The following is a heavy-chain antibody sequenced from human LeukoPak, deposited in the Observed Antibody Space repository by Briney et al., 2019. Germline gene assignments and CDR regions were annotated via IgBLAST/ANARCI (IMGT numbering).Heavy chain of an antibody. CDR2: IKQDGSKE. Sequence: GGSLTLSCGASGFTFSNYWMTWFRQAPRKGLEWVANIKQDGSKENYVDSMKGRFTIYRDNAKNSLYLQLNRLRAEDTAVYYCARDGGDCSGSNCYDAFDVWGQGTMVTVSS. CDR3: ARDGGDCSGSNCYDAFDV. V-gene: IGHV3-7*04. J-gene: IGHJ3*01. D-gene: IGHD2-2*01. CDR1: GFTFSNYW.